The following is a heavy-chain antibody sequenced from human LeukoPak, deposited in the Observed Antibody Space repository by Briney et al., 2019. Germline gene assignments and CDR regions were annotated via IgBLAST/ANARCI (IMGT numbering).Heavy chain of an antibody. V-gene: IGHV4-59*01. J-gene: IGHJ4*02. D-gene: IGHD1-26*01. Sequence: SESLSLTCTVSGGSISSYYWSWIRQPPGKGLEWIGYIYYSGSTDYNPSLKSRVTISVGTSNNQFSLKVSSVTAADTAVYYCARSSGTYRSFDYWGQGTLVTGSS. CDR3: ARSSGTYRSFDY. CDR1: GGSISSYY. CDR2: IYYSGST.